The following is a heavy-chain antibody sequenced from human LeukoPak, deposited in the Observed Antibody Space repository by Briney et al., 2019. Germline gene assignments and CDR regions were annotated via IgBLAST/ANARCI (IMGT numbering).Heavy chain of an antibody. CDR3: AREIVGATSYDAFDI. D-gene: IGHD1-26*01. Sequence: GGSLRLSCAASGFXFSSYSINWVRQAPGKGLEWVSSISSSSSYIYYADSVKGRFTISRDNAKNSLYLQMNSLRAEDTAVYYCAREIVGATSYDAFDIWGQGTMVTVSS. V-gene: IGHV3-21*01. CDR1: GFXFSSYS. J-gene: IGHJ3*02. CDR2: ISSSSSYI.